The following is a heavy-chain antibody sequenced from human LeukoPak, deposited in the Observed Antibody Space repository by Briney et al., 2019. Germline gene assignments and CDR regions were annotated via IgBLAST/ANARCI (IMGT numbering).Heavy chain of an antibody. V-gene: IGHV3-7*01. CDR1: GFTFSSYW. CDR2: IKQDGSER. CDR3: ASTFYDSSGYPFGGAFDI. D-gene: IGHD3-22*01. Sequence: GGSLRLSCAASGFTFSSYWMSWVRQAPGKGLEWVANIKQDGSERYYVDSVKGRFTISRDNAKNSLYLQMNSLRAEDTAVYYCASTFYDSSGYPFGGAFDIWGQGTMVTVSS. J-gene: IGHJ3*02.